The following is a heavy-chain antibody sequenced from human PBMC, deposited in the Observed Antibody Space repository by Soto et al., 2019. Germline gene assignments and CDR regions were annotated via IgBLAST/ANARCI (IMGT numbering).Heavy chain of an antibody. V-gene: IGHV1-3*01. CDR3: ARDREQQLIRGYYYMDV. CDR1: GYTFTSYA. J-gene: IGHJ6*03. CDR2: INADNANT. D-gene: IGHD6-13*01. Sequence: ASVKVSCKASGYTFTSYAMHWVRQAPGQRLEWVGWINADNANTKYSPRFQGRVTITRDTPASTAYMELSSLRSEDTAVYYCARDREQQLIRGYYYMDVWGRGTTVTVS.